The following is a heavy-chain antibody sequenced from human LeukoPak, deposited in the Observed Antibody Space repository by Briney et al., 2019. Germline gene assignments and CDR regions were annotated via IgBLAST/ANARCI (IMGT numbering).Heavy chain of an antibody. CDR3: AKETGYYFDY. V-gene: IGHV3-23*01. CDR1: GFTFSSYA. J-gene: IGHJ4*02. CDR2: ISGSGGST. Sequence: PGGSLRLFCAASGFTFSSYAMSWGRQAPGKGLEGVSAISGSGGSTYYADSVKGRFPISRDNFKNTLYLQMNSLRAEDTAVYYCAKETGYYFDYWGQGTLVTVSS. D-gene: IGHD3-9*01.